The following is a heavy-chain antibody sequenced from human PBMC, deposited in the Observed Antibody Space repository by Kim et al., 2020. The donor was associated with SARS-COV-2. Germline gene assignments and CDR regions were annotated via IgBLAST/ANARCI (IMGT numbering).Heavy chain of an antibody. D-gene: IGHD2-8*02. CDR1: GFTFSSYA. J-gene: IGHJ6*02. CDR3: AKVRARLLGYYYYGMDV. CDR2: ISGSGGST. V-gene: IGHV3-23*01. Sequence: GGSLRLSCAPSGFTFSSYAMSWVRQAPGKGLEWVSAISGSGGSTYYADSVKGRFTISRDNSKNTLYLQMNSLRAEDTAVYYCAKVRARLLGYYYYGMDVWGQGTTVTVSS.